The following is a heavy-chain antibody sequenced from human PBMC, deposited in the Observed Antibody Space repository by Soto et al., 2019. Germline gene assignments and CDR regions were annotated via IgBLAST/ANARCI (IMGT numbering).Heavy chain of an antibody. CDR2: IYHTGNT. CDR3: ASSYSGYLDN. D-gene: IGHD3-22*01. CDR1: GGSMSSGAYY. V-gene: IGHV4-31*03. J-gene: IGHJ4*02. Sequence: KPSETLSLTCSVSGGSMSSGAYYWNWIRQHPVKGLEWIAYIYHTGNTYYNPSLRSRTTISVDTSENQFSLKLTSVTDADTAVCYCASSYSGYLDNWGQGTLVTVSS.